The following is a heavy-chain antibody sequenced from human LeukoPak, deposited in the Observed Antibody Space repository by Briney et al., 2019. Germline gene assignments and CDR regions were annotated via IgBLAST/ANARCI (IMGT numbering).Heavy chain of an antibody. Sequence: GGSLRLSCAASGFTFSGYAMSWVRQAPGKGLEWVSTISDNGGRIYYADSVKGRFTISRDNSKNTLFLQMNSLRAEDSAVYYCATDREGDPSAYYLVGGQGTLITVSS. D-gene: IGHD3-22*01. CDR2: ISDNGGRI. CDR3: ATDREGDPSAYYLV. V-gene: IGHV3-23*01. CDR1: GFTFSGYA. J-gene: IGHJ4*02.